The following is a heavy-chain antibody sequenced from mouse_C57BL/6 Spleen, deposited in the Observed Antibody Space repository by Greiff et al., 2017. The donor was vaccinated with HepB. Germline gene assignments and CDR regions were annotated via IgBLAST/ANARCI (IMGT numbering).Heavy chain of an antibody. CDR3: ARGLNWVDY. V-gene: IGHV5-6*02. CDR2: ISSGGSYT. CDR1: GFTFSSYG. J-gene: IGHJ2*01. D-gene: IGHD4-1*01. Sequence: EVKLEESGGDLVKPGGSLKLSCAASGFTFSSYGMSWVRQTPDKRLEWVATISSGGSYTYYPDSVKGRFTISRDNAKNTLYLQMSSLKSEDTAMYYCARGLNWVDYWGQGTTLTVSS.